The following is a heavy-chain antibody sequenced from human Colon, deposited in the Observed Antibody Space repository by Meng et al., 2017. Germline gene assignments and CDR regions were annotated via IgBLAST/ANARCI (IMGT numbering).Heavy chain of an antibody. V-gene: IGHV4-61*01. CDR3: ARDSGSDNNWSDS. Sequence: PPESGPCLAVPSATTLLTTTYFVGSVLRYSYCGCWIRQPLGKGLEWLGFIYYSGSTNYNPSLKSRVTISVDTSKNQFSLKVSSVTAADTAVYYCARDSGSDNNWSDSWGQGTLVTVSS. CDR2: IYYSGST. D-gene: IGHD5-12*01. CDR1: VGSVLRYSYC. J-gene: IGHJ5*01.